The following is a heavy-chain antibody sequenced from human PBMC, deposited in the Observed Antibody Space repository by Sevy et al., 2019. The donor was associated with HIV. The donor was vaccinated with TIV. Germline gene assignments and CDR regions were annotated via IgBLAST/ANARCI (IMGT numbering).Heavy chain of an antibody. CDR1: GFTFSDYY. D-gene: IGHD2-2*01. Sequence: GGSLRLSCAASGFTFSDYYMSWIRQAPGKGLEWVSYISSSSSYTKYADSVKGRFTISRDNAKNSLYLQMNSLRAEDTAVYYCARVDVVVPAAMYTYYDYGMDVWGQGTTVTVSS. V-gene: IGHV3-11*06. J-gene: IGHJ6*02. CDR2: ISSSSSYT. CDR3: ARVDVVVPAAMYTYYDYGMDV.